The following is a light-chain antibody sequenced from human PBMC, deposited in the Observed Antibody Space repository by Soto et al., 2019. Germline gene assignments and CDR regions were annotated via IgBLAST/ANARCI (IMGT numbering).Light chain of an antibody. CDR1: QSVRSN. Sequence: EIVMTQSPATLSVSPGERATLSCRASQSVRSNLAWYQQKPGQAPRLLIYGASTRATGIPARFSGSGSVTEFTLTISSLQSEDFAVYYCQQYNIWPPLTFGGGTQVEIK. CDR3: QQYNIWPPLT. CDR2: GAS. J-gene: IGKJ4*01. V-gene: IGKV3-15*01.